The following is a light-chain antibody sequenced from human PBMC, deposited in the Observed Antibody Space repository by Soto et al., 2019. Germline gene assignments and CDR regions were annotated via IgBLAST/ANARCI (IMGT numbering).Light chain of an antibody. Sequence: QSALTQPPSASGSPGQSVTISCTGTRSDVGDYNYVSWYQQHPGKAPKLLIYEVTKRPSGVPDRFSGSKSANTASLTVSGLQAEDEADYYCSSYAGSDNLEVFAGGTKLTVL. V-gene: IGLV2-8*01. CDR3: SSYAGSDNLEV. J-gene: IGLJ2*01. CDR1: RSDVGDYNY. CDR2: EVT.